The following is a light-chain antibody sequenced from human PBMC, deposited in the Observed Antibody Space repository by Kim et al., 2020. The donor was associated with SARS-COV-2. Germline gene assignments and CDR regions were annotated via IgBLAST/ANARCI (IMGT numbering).Light chain of an antibody. CDR3: LLSYSDSRV. CDR2: DTG. CDR1: TGAVTSGHF. Sequence: PAATVTLTCDSSTGAVTSGHFPYWFQQKPGQAPRTLIYDTGNRHSWTPARFSGSLLGGKAALTLSAAQAEDEADYYCLLSYSDSRVFGGGTQLTVL. J-gene: IGLJ2*01. V-gene: IGLV7-46*01.